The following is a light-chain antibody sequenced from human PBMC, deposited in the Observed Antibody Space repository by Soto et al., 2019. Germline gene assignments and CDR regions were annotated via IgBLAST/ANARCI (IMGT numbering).Light chain of an antibody. Sequence: EIVLTQSPGTLSLSPGERATLSCRASQSVSSNYLAWYYQKPGQAPRLLIHGASRRAYGIPDRFSGSGFWTDFHFILRRLGAEGFAGLYCQQYGSSPLTFGGGNKLEIK. CDR1: QSVSSNY. J-gene: IGKJ4*01. CDR3: QQYGSSPLT. V-gene: IGKV3-20*01. CDR2: GAS.